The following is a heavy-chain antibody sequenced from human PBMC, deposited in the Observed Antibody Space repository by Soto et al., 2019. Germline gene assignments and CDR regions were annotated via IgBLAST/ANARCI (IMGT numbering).Heavy chain of an antibody. Sequence: QVQLVQSGAEVKKPGASVKLSCRTSGYTFTHYYIHWVRQAPGQGLGWLAIINPASGSTNYAQDFQGRVTLTMDTSTTTVYMELSGLRAEDTAIFYCARELAAGDHWGQGTLVTVSS. V-gene: IGHV1-46*01. J-gene: IGHJ4*02. CDR3: ARELAAGDH. D-gene: IGHD6-13*01. CDR1: GYTFTHYY. CDR2: INPASGST.